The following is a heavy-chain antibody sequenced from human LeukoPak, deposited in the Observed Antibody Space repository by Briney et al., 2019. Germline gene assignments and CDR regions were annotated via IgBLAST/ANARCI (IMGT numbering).Heavy chain of an antibody. J-gene: IGHJ4*02. CDR1: GFTFSSYA. D-gene: IGHD1-26*01. CDR3: ARASSGSPTAFDY. Sequence: PGGSLRLSCAASGFTFSSYAMHWVRQAPGKGLEWVAVISYDGSNKYYADSVKGRFTISRDNSKNTLYLQMNSLRAEDTAVYYCARASSGSPTAFDYWGQGTLVTVSS. CDR2: ISYDGSNK. V-gene: IGHV3-30-3*01.